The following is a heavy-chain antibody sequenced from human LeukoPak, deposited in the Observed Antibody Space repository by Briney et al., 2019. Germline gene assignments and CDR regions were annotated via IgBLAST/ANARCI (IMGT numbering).Heavy chain of an antibody. Sequence: SGTLSLTCAVSGGSINSIYWWSWVRQPPGQGLEWIGEIQHSGNINYNLSLKSRVTISVDKSKNQFSLTVTSVTAADTAIYYCARNYESGYSIGPWGQGTLVTVSS. CDR1: GGSINSIYW. D-gene: IGHD3-3*01. CDR2: IQHSGNI. V-gene: IGHV4-4*02. CDR3: ARNYESGYSIGP. J-gene: IGHJ5*02.